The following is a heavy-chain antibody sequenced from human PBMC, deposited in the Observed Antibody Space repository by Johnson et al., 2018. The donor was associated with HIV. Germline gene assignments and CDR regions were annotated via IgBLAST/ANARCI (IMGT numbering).Heavy chain of an antibody. Sequence: QVQLVESGGGVVQPGRSLRLSCTASGFTFSSYAMHWVRQAPGKGLEWVAVISYDGSNKYYADSVKGRFTISRDNSKNTLYLQMNSLRAEDTAVYYCARSGGSYQRAHDAFDMWGQGTMVTVSS. J-gene: IGHJ3*02. CDR3: ARSGGSYQRAHDAFDM. CDR1: GFTFSSYA. V-gene: IGHV3-30*04. CDR2: ISYDGSNK. D-gene: IGHD1-26*01.